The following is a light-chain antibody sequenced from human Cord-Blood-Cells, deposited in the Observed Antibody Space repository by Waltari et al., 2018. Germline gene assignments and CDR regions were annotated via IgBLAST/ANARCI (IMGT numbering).Light chain of an antibody. Sequence: EIVMPQSPATLSVSPGDRATLSCRASQSVSSNLAWYQQKPGQAPRLLIYGASTRATGIPARFSGSGSGTEFTLTISSLQSEDFAVYYCQKYNNWPYTFGQGTKLEIK. CDR1: QSVSSN. J-gene: IGKJ2*01. V-gene: IGKV3-15*01. CDR2: GAS. CDR3: QKYNNWPYT.